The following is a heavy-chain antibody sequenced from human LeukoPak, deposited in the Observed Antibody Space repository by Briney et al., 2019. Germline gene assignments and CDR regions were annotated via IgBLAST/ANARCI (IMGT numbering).Heavy chain of an antibody. Sequence: SETLSLTCTVSGGSISSYYWSWLRQPAGKGLEWIGRIYTSGSTSYNPSLKSRVTMSVDTSKNQFSLKLSSVTAADTAVYYCARERWLDGYYFDYWGQRTLVTVSS. CDR3: ARERWLDGYYFDY. D-gene: IGHD6-19*01. J-gene: IGHJ4*02. CDR1: GGSISSYY. CDR2: IYTSGST. V-gene: IGHV4-4*07.